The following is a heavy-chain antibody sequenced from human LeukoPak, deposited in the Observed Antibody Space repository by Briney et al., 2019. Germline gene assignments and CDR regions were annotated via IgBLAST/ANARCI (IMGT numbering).Heavy chain of an antibody. CDR2: ISAYNGNR. J-gene: IGHJ3*02. CDR1: GYTFTSYG. D-gene: IGHD6-19*01. Sequence: ASVKVSCTASGYTFTSYGVSWVRQAPGQGLGWMGWISAYNGNRNYAQKVRGRVTMTTDTSTRTAYMELRSLRSDDTAVYYCARGLQENLAWLTAFSAFDIWGQGTMVTVSS. V-gene: IGHV1-18*01. CDR3: ARGLQENLAWLTAFSAFDI.